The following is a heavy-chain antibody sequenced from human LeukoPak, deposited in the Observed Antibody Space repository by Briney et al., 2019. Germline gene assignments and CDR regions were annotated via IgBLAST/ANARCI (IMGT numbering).Heavy chain of an antibody. Sequence: GGSLRLSCAASGFTFSSYWMSWVRQAPGKGLEWVANIKQDGSNKYYADSVKGRFTISRDNSKNTLYLQMNSLRAEDTAVYYCAKSVAGSSSPYFDYWGQGTLVTVSS. CDR3: AKSVAGSSSPYFDY. CDR1: GFTFSSYW. CDR2: IKQDGSNK. V-gene: IGHV3-7*01. J-gene: IGHJ4*02. D-gene: IGHD6-6*01.